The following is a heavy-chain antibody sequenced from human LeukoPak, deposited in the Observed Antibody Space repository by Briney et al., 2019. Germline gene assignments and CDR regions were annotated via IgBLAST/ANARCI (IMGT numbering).Heavy chain of an antibody. CDR3: AKGRTPGY. Sequence: GGSLRLSCAASGLTFSTYVMTWVRQAPGKGLEWVSALSGSGGSTFYPDSVKGRFTISRDNSNSTLYLQMDSLRAEDTAVYYCAKGRTPGYWGQGTLVTVSS. CDR1: GLTFSTYV. D-gene: IGHD2-15*01. CDR2: LSGSGGST. V-gene: IGHV3-23*01. J-gene: IGHJ4*02.